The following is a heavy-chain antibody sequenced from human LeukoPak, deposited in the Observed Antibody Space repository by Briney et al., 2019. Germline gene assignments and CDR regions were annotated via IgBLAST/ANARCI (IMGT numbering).Heavy chain of an antibody. J-gene: IGHJ4*02. D-gene: IGHD2-15*01. CDR2: IIPIFGTA. CDR3: ARSSSPRLHFDY. CDR1: VGTFSSYA. Sequence: SVKVSCKASVGTFSSYAISWVRQAPGQGLEWMGGIIPIFGTANYAQKFQGRVTITADESTSTAYMELSSLRSEDTAVYYCARSSSPRLHFDYWGQGTLVTVSS. V-gene: IGHV1-69*13.